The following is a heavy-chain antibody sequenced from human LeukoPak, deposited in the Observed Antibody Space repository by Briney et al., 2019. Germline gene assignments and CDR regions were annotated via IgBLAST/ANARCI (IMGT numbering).Heavy chain of an antibody. CDR1: GYTFTGYY. J-gene: IGHJ3*02. D-gene: IGHD1-26*01. CDR3: ASRLLRIVGATRRNDAFDI. CDR2: INPNSGGT. Sequence: ASVKVSCKASGYTFTGYYMHWVRQAPGQGLEWMGWINPNSGGTNYAQKFQGRVTMTRDTSISTAYMELSRLRSDDTAVYYCASRLLRIVGATRRNDAFDIWGQGTMVTVSS. V-gene: IGHV1-2*02.